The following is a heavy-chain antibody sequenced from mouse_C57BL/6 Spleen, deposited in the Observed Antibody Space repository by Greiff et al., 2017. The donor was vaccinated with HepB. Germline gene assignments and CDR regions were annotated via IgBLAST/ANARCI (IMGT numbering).Heavy chain of an antibody. J-gene: IGHJ4*01. Sequence: VQLQQSGAELVMPGASVKLSCKASGYTFTSYWMHWVKQRPGQGLEWIGEIDPSDSYTNYNQKFKGKSTLTVDKSSSTAYMQLSSLTSEDSAVYYCARWKGSSDYAMDYWGQGTSVTVSS. D-gene: IGHD1-1*01. V-gene: IGHV1-69*01. CDR1: GYTFTSYW. CDR3: ARWKGSSDYAMDY. CDR2: IDPSDSYT.